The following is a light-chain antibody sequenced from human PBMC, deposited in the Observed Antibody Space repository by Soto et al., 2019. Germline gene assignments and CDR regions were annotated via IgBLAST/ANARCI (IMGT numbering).Light chain of an antibody. CDR1: QTLLFMSINKNY. J-gene: IGKJ5*01. CDR2: WAS. V-gene: IGKV4-1*01. CDR3: QQYLDTPIT. Sequence: IVMTQSPDSLAVSLGERATINCTSSQTLLFMSINKNYLAWYQQTPGQPPKMLIYWASTRASAVPDRFSGSGSRTDFTLTITRLQAEDLATYYCQQYLDTPITFGQGTRLEI.